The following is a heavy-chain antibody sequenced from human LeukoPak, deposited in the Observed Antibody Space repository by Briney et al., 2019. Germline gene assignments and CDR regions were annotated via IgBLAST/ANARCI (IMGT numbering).Heavy chain of an antibody. D-gene: IGHD3-9*01. V-gene: IGHV1-18*01. CDR2: ISAHNGNT. CDR1: GYTFTSYG. J-gene: IGHJ4*02. CDR3: ARSPDILTGEDFDY. Sequence: ASVKVSCKASGYTFTSYGISWVRQAPGQGLEWMGWISAHNGNTNYAQKLQGRVTMTTDTSTSTAYMELRSLRSDDTAVYYCARSPDILTGEDFDYWGQGTLVTVSS.